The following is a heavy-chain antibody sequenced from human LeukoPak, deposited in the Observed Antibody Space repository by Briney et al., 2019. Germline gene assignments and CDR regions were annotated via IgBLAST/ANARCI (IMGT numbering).Heavy chain of an antibody. CDR1: DGSISSYY. Sequence: SETLSLTCTVSDGSISSYYWSWIRQPPGKGLEWIGYIYYSGSTNYNPSLKSRVTISVDTSKNQFSLKLSSVTAADTAVYYCARDHAGFNLRFFDYWGQGTLVTVSS. D-gene: IGHD5-12*01. CDR2: IYYSGST. CDR3: ARDHAGFNLRFFDY. J-gene: IGHJ4*02. V-gene: IGHV4-59*01.